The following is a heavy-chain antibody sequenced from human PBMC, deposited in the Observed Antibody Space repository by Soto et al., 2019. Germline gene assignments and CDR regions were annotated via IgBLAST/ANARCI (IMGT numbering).Heavy chain of an antibody. Sequence: EASVKVSCKASGYTFTDYYIHWVRQAPGQGLGWMGIINPSSGSTSYSQKFQGRVPMTRDTSTSTVYMELSRLTSEDTAIYYCARMGGRYESTGPDYWGQGTLVTVSS. D-gene: IGHD3-22*01. CDR2: INPSSGST. CDR3: ARMGGRYESTGPDY. CDR1: GYTFTDYY. V-gene: IGHV1-46*01. J-gene: IGHJ4*02.